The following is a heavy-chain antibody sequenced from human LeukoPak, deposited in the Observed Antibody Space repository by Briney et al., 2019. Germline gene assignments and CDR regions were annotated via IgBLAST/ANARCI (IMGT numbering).Heavy chain of an antibody. CDR3: ARGYCYNSNCYGNFDF. CDR1: GYTFTSYY. D-gene: IGHD2-2*01. J-gene: IGHJ4*02. CDR2: INPSGSST. V-gene: IGHV1-46*01. Sequence: ASVKVSCKASGYTFTSYYLHWVRQAPGQGLEWMGLINPSGSSTSNTQKFQGRVTMTRDMSTSTVCMELSSLRSEDTAVYYCARGYCYNSNCYGNFDFWGQGTLVTVSS.